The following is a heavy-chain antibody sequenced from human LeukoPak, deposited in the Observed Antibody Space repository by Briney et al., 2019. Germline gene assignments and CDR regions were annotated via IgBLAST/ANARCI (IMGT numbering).Heavy chain of an antibody. V-gene: IGHV3-33*01. CDR1: GFTFSRYG. J-gene: IGHJ4*02. D-gene: IGHD3-9*01. CDR2: MWYDGSNE. Sequence: TGRSLRLSCAASGFTFSRYGMHWVRQAPGKGLEWVAVMWYDGSNEYYGDSVKGRFTISRDNPKNTLYLQMNSLRAEDTAVYYCARDGDDILTGYYDYWGQGTLATVSS. CDR3: ARDGDDILTGYYDY.